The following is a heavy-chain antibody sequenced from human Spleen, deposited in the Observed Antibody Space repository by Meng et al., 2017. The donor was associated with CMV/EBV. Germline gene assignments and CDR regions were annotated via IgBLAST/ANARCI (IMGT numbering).Heavy chain of an antibody. CDR1: GGSISSSSYY. Sequence: GSLRLSYTVSGGSISSSSYYWGWIRQPPGNGLEWIGSIYYSGSTYYNPSLKSRVTISVDTSKNQFSRNLSSVTAADTAVYYCARLLVVPAAIRSAFDIWGQGTMVTVSS. D-gene: IGHD2-2*02. V-gene: IGHV4-39*01. CDR2: IYYSGST. CDR3: ARLLVVPAAIRSAFDI. J-gene: IGHJ3*02.